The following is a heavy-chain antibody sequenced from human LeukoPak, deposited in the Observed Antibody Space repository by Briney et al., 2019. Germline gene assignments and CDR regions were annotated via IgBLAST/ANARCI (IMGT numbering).Heavy chain of an antibody. CDR3: ARGFLEWLLSNDAFDI. CDR1: GGSFSGYY. Sequence: KPSETLSLTCAVYGGSFSGYYWSWIRQPPGKGLEWIGEINHSGSTNYNPSLKSRVTISVDTSKNQFSLKLSSVTAADTAVYYCARGFLEWLLSNDAFDIWGQGTMVTVPS. D-gene: IGHD3-3*01. CDR2: INHSGST. V-gene: IGHV4-34*01. J-gene: IGHJ3*02.